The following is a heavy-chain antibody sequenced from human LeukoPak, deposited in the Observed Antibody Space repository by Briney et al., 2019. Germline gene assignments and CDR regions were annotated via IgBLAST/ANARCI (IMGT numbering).Heavy chain of an antibody. J-gene: IGHJ5*02. V-gene: IGHV1-2*02. CDR3: ARDQEHSSSWNTYNWFDP. Sequence: ASVKVSCKASGYTFTSYYMHWVRQAPGQGLEWMGWINPNSGGTNYAQKFQGRVTMTRDTSISTAYMELSRLRSDDTAVYYCARDQEHSSSWNTYNWFDPWGQGTLVTVSS. D-gene: IGHD6-13*01. CDR2: INPNSGGT. CDR1: GYTFTSYY.